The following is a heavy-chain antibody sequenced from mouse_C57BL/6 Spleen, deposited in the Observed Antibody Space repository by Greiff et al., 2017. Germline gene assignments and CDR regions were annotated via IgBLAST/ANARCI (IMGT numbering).Heavy chain of an antibody. CDR3: ATIYYDYDRDC. CDR1: GYTFTDYN. Sequence: EVQAVESGPELVKPGASVKMSCKASGYTFTDYNMNWVKQSHGKSLEWSGYINTNNGGTRYNQKFMGKATLTVNKSSSTAYMKLHSLTAEDSAVYYCATIYYDYDRDCWGQGTTLTVA. J-gene: IGHJ2*01. V-gene: IGHV1-22*01. CDR2: INTNNGGT. D-gene: IGHD2-4*01.